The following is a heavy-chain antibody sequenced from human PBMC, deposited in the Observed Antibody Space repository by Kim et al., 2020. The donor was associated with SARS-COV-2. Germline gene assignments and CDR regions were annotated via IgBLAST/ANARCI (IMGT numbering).Heavy chain of an antibody. Sequence: GGSLRLSCAASGFTFSSYAMHWFRQAPGKGLEWVAVISYDGSNKYYADSVKGRFTISRDNSKNTLYLQMNRLRAEDTAVYYCARSGGYYDSSIDYWGQGTLVTVSS. V-gene: IGHV3-30*04. CDR1: GFTFSSYA. CDR3: ARSGGYYDSSIDY. J-gene: IGHJ4*02. D-gene: IGHD3-22*01. CDR2: ISYDGSNK.